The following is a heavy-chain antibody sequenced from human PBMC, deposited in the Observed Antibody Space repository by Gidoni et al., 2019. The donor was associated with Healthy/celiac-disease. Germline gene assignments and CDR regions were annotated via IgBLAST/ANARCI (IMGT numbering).Heavy chain of an antibody. CDR2: IYPGDSDT. Sequence: EVQLVQSGAEVKKPGASLKISCKGSGYSFTCYWIGRVRQMPGKGLEWMGIIYPGDSDTRYSPSCQGQVTISADKSISTAYLQWSSLKASDTAMYYCARNYDILTGRAARYYFDYWGQGTLVTVSS. D-gene: IGHD3-9*01. J-gene: IGHJ4*02. CDR1: GYSFTCYW. CDR3: ARNYDILTGRAARYYFDY. V-gene: IGHV5-51*03.